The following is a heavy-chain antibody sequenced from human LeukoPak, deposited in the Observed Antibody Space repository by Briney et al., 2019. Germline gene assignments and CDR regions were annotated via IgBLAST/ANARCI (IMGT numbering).Heavy chain of an antibody. CDR2: INHSGST. V-gene: IGHV4-34*01. J-gene: IGHJ3*02. D-gene: IGHD6-19*01. CDR3: ARGPIAVANDAFDI. Sequence: SETLSLTCAVYGGSFSGYYWNWIRQPPGKGLEWIGEINHSGSTNYNPSLKSRVTISVDTSKNQFSLKLSSVTAADTAVYYCARGPIAVANDAFDIWGQGTMVTVSS. CDR1: GGSFSGYY.